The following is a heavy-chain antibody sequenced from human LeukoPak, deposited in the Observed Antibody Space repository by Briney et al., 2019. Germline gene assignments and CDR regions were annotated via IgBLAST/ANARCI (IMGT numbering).Heavy chain of an antibody. Sequence: SETLSLTCTVSGGSISSSSYYWGWIRQPPGKGLEWIGSIYYSGSTYYNPSLKSRVTISVDTSKNQFSLKLSSVTAADTAVYYCASYVNDYGDYGFGYWGQGTLVTVSS. J-gene: IGHJ4*02. CDR2: IYYSGST. CDR1: GGSISSSSYY. CDR3: ASYVNDYGDYGFGY. V-gene: IGHV4-39*01. D-gene: IGHD4-17*01.